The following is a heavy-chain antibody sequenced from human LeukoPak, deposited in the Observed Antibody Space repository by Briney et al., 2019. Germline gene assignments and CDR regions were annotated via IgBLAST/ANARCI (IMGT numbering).Heavy chain of an antibody. Sequence: PGGSLRLSCAASGFTFSNYGMNWVRQAPGKGLEWVSSITSRSSYIYYADSMKGRFTISRDNAKNSLYLQMNSLRAEDTAVYYCARVMEDCTNGACQIYYYYGMDVWGQGTTVTVSS. CDR1: GFTFSNYG. CDR3: ARVMEDCTNGACQIYYYYGMDV. CDR2: ITSRSSYI. V-gene: IGHV3-21*01. J-gene: IGHJ6*02. D-gene: IGHD2-8*01.